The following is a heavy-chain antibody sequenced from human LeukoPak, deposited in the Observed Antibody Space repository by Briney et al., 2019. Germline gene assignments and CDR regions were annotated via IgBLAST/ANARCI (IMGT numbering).Heavy chain of an antibody. J-gene: IGHJ4*02. D-gene: IGHD6-13*01. CDR1: GFTFKSYD. CDR2: INTAGDT. V-gene: IGHV3-13*01. CDR3: ASGGRGSSWFGN. Sequence: GGSLRLSCAASGFTFKSYDMHWVRQAAGEGPEWVSAINTAGDTYYRGSVKGRFTISRENAKNSLYLQMNSLRAGDTAVYYCASGGRGSSWFGNWGQGTLVTVSS.